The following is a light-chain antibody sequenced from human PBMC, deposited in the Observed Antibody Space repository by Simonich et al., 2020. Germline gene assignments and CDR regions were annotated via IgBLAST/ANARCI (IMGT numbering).Light chain of an antibody. CDR2: DVS. V-gene: IGLV2-11*01. CDR1: SSDVGGYNY. Sequence: QSALTQPRSVSGSPGQSVTISCPGTSSDVGGYNYVSWYQQHPGKAPKLMIYDVSKRPSGVPDRCSGSKSGNTAFLTISRRQAEDEADYYCCSYAGSYTEVFGGGTKLTVL. CDR3: CSYAGSYTEV. J-gene: IGLJ3*02.